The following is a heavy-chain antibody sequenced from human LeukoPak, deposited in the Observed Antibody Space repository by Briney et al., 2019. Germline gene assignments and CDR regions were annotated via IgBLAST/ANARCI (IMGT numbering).Heavy chain of an antibody. Sequence: GESLRLSCTASGFTFSSYWMNWVRQAPGKGLEWVANITQDGSDKYYVDSVKGRFTISRDNAKNSLYLQMNSLRAEDTAVYYCARDIEAPGIAFDIWGRGTMVTVSS. CDR1: GFTFSSYW. J-gene: IGHJ3*02. D-gene: IGHD6-13*01. V-gene: IGHV3-7*04. CDR3: ARDIEAPGIAFDI. CDR2: ITQDGSDK.